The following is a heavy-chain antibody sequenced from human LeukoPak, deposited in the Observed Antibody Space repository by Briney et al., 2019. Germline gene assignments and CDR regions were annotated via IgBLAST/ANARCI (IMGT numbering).Heavy chain of an antibody. CDR2: VYYSGST. V-gene: IGHV4-59*08. CDR1: GGSISSYY. J-gene: IGHJ6*02. CDR3: AGVLSDYYFGMDV. D-gene: IGHD2-8*02. Sequence: PSETLSLTCTVSGGSISSYYWSWIRQPPGKGLEWIGYVYYSGSTNYNPSLKSRVTISVDTSKNQFSLKLTSVSAADTAVYYCAGVLSDYYFGMDVWGQGTTVTVSS.